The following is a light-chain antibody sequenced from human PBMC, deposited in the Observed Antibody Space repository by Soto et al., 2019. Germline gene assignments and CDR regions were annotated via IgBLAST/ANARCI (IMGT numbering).Light chain of an antibody. CDR3: QQHSSWPLT. V-gene: IGKV3-11*01. J-gene: IGKJ4*01. CDR2: GTS. Sequence: EIVLTQSPATLSLSPGERATLSCSASQTVSNFLAWYQQKPGQAPRLLIFGTSNRATGTPARFSGSGSGTDFTLTISSLEPEDFAVYYCQQHSSWPLTFGGGTKV. CDR1: QTVSNF.